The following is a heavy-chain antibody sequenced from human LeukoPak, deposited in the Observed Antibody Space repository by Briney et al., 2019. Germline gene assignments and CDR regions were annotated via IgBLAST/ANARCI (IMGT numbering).Heavy chain of an antibody. CDR2: IRYDGSNK. CDR1: GFTFSSYG. J-gene: IGHJ4*02. D-gene: IGHD3-10*01. CDR3: AKDALITMVRGVCFT. Sequence: PGGSLRLSCAASGFTFSSYGMHWVRQAPGKGLEWVAFIRYDGSNKYYADSVKGRFTISRDNSKNTLYLQMNSLRAEDTAVYYCAKDALITMVRGVCFTWGQGTLVTVSS. V-gene: IGHV3-30*02.